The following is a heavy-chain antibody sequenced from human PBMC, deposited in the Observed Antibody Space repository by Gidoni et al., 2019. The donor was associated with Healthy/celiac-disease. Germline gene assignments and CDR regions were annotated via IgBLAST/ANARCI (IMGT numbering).Heavy chain of an antibody. J-gene: IGHJ6*03. CDR2: INHSGST. Sequence: QVQLQQWGAGLLKPSETLSLTCAVYGGSFSGYYWSWIRQPPGKGLEWIGEINHSGSTNYNPSLKSRVTISVDTSKNQFSLKLSSVTAADTAVYYCARELQSPPNYYYYMDVWGKGTTVTVSS. D-gene: IGHD1-1*01. CDR3: ARELQSPPNYYYYMDV. CDR1: GGSFSGYY. V-gene: IGHV4-34*01.